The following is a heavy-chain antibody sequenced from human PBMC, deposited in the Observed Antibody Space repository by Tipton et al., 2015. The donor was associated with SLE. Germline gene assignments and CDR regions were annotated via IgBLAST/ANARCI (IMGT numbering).Heavy chain of an antibody. CDR3: ARGTPFMEWERNWFDP. V-gene: IGHV4-34*01. D-gene: IGHD1-26*01. Sequence: TLSLTCAVYGWSLREYQWSWVRQPPGKGPEWIGGITLGGATDYNPSLYSRVTISVDTSKNQFSLKMNSVTAADTAVYYCARGTPFMEWERNWFDPWGQGTLVTVSS. J-gene: IGHJ5*02. CDR2: ITLGGAT. CDR1: GWSLREYQ.